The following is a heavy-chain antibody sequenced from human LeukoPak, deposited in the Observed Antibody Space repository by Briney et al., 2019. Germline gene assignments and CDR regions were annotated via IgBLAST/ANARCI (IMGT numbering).Heavy chain of an antibody. D-gene: IGHD3-22*01. CDR2: IHNTVDV. V-gene: IGHV4-59*01. J-gene: IGHJ4*02. CDR1: SGSIIGSY. CDR3: ARSRNYDSTGYNPTYYFDS. Sequence: SETLSLTCTVSSGSIIGSYWTWIRQSPGGGLEYIGYIHNTVDVNYSPSLKSRVTISIDMSRSQFSLRLKSATAADTAIYYCARSRNYDSTGYNPTYYFDSWGQGALVTVSS.